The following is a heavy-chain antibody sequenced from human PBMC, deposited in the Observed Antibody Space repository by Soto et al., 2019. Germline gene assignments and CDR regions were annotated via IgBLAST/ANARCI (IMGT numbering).Heavy chain of an antibody. J-gene: IGHJ6*02. D-gene: IGHD5-12*01. V-gene: IGHV4-4*02. Sequence: SEILSLTCDVSGGSISSINWWSWVRQPPGKGLKWIGEIYHSGSTTYNPSLKSRVTISVDKSKNQFSLKLKSVTAADTAIYYCARGGGPDIAYGMDVWGQGTTVTVSS. CDR1: GGSISSINW. CDR2: IYHSGST. CDR3: ARGGGPDIAYGMDV.